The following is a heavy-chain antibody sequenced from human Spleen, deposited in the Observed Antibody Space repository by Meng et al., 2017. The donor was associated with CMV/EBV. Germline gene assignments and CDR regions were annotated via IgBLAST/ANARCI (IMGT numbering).Heavy chain of an antibody. CDR3: ARDHPDCSTTSCYTAHY. Sequence: YSFTGYYVHWVRQAPGQGLEWMGWINPDSGGTNYAQKFQGRVTMTRDTSISTVYMEVSRLRSDDTAVYYCARDHPDCSTTSCYTAHYWGQGTLVTVSS. V-gene: IGHV1-2*02. D-gene: IGHD2-2*02. CDR1: YSFTGYY. J-gene: IGHJ4*02. CDR2: INPDSGGT.